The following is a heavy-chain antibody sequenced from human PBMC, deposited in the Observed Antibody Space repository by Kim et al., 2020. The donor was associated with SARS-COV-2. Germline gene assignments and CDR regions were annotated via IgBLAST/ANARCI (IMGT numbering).Heavy chain of an antibody. CDR3: ARDGGSVNYYYGMDV. D-gene: IGHD3-3*01. J-gene: IGHJ6*02. Sequence: GGSLRLSCAASGFTFSSYAMHWVRQAPGKGLEWVAVISYDGSNKYYADSVKGRFTISRDNSKNTLYLQMNSLRAEDTAVYYCARDGGSVNYYYGMDVWVQGTTSTV. CDR1: GFTFSSYA. CDR2: ISYDGSNK. V-gene: IGHV3-30-3*01.